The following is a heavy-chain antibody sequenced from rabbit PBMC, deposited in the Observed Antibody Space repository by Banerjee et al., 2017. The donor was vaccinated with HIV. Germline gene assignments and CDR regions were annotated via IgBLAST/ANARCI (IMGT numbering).Heavy chain of an antibody. CDR3: ARNWPGSTNWDL. CDR1: GFSFSSSYW. Sequence: QEQLEESGGDLVKPEGSLTLTCTASGFSFSSSYWIWWVRQAPGKGLELIACIGTSSGATAYASWAKGRFTTSKTSSTTVTLQMTSLTAADTATYFCARNWPGSTNWDLWGPGTLVTVS. J-gene: IGHJ6*01. CDR2: IGTSSGAT. V-gene: IGHV1S45*01. D-gene: IGHD4-2*01.